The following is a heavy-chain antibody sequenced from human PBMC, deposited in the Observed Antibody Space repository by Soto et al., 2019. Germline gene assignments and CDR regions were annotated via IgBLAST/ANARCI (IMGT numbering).Heavy chain of an antibody. CDR2: INHSGST. V-gene: IGHV4-34*01. Sequence: TLSVTCAVYGGSFSGYYWSWIRQPPWKGLEWIGEINHSGSTNYNPSLKSRVTISVDTSKNQFSLKLSSVTAADTAVYYCAXXXIRITGTTRTFDPWGQGTLVTVSS. CDR1: GGSFSGYY. D-gene: IGHD1-7*01. J-gene: IGHJ5*02. CDR3: AXXXIRITGTTRTFDP.